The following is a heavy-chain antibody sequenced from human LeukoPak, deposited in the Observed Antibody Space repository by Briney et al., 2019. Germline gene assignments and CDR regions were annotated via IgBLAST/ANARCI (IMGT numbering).Heavy chain of an antibody. V-gene: IGHV3-48*04. CDR1: GFTFSSYS. CDR2: ISSSSSTI. J-gene: IGHJ4*02. Sequence: PGGSLRLSCAASGFTFSSYSMNWVRQAPGKGLEWVSYISSSSSTIYYADSVKGRFTISRDNAKNSLYLQMNSLRAEDTAVYYCARVLGYSSSQWYYFDSWGQGTLVTVSS. D-gene: IGHD6-13*01. CDR3: ARVLGYSSSQWYYFDS.